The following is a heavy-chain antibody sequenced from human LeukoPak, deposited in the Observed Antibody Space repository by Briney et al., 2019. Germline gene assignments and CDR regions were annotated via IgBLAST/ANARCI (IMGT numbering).Heavy chain of an antibody. V-gene: IGHV4-59*01. Sequence: PSETLPLTCTVSGGSISSYYWSWIRQPPGKGLVWIGYIYYSGSTNYNPCLKSRVTISVDTSKNQFSLKLSSVTAADTAVYYCARGNDFWSGSFYPWGQGTLATVSS. D-gene: IGHD3-3*01. J-gene: IGHJ5*02. CDR2: IYYSGST. CDR1: GGSISSYY. CDR3: ARGNDFWSGSFYP.